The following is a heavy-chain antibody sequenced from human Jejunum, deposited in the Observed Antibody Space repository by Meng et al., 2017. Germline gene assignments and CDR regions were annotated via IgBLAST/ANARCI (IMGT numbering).Heavy chain of an antibody. CDR3: VRSIFPYVFDY. CDR2: IKSEGTSA. J-gene: IGHJ4*02. CDR1: GFSFSSYW. V-gene: IGHV3-74*01. Sequence: GGSLRLSCAASGFSFSSYWMHWVRQAPGKALVWVSHIKSEGTSASYADSVKGRFTISRDNAKNTLYLQMNSLRVEDTAVYYCVRSIFPYVFDYWGQGTLVTVSS. D-gene: IGHD3-10*02.